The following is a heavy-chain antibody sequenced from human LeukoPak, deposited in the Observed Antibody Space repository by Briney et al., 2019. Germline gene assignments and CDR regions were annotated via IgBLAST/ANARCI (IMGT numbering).Heavy chain of an antibody. CDR1: GYTLTELS. D-gene: IGHD4-17*01. CDR3: AISTTTVTVFDY. J-gene: IGHJ4*02. V-gene: IGHV1-24*01. Sequence: ASVKVSCKVSGYTLTELSMHWVRQAPGKGLEWMGGFDPEDGETIYAQKFQGRVTMTEDTSTDTAYMELSGLRSEDTAVCYCAISTTTVTVFDYWGQGTLVTVSS. CDR2: FDPEDGET.